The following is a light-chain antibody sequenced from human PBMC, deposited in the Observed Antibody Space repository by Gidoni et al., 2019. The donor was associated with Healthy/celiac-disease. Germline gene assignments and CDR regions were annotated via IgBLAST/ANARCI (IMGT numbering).Light chain of an antibody. J-gene: IGKJ1*01. V-gene: IGKV3-11*01. CDR2: DAS. CDR1: QSVSSY. CDR3: QQRSNWRT. Sequence: EIVLTQSPATLSLSPGERATLSCRASQSVSSYLAWYQQKPGQAPRLLIYDASNRATGIPARFSGSGSGTDFTLTISSLEPEYFAFYYCQQRSNWRTFGQGTKVEIK.